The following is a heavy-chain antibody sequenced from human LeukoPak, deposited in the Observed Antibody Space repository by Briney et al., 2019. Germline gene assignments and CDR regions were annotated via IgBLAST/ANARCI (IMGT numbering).Heavy chain of an antibody. D-gene: IGHD1-14*01. Sequence: PSETLSLTCAVYGGSFSGYYWSWIRQPPGKGLEWIGEINHSGSTNYNPSLKSRVTRSVDTSKNQFSLKLSSVTAADTAVYYCARGGAQAEYYYYGMDVWGQGTTVTVSS. CDR2: INHSGST. CDR3: ARGGAQAEYYYYGMDV. J-gene: IGHJ6*02. V-gene: IGHV4-34*01. CDR1: GGSFSGYY.